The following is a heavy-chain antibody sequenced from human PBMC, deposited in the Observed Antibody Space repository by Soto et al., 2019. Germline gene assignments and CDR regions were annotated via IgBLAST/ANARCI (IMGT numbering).Heavy chain of an antibody. V-gene: IGHV3-23*01. Sequence: GGSLRLSCAASGFTFSSYAMTWVRQAPGKGLEWVSTISGSGGSTYYADSVKGRFTISRDNSKNTLYLLMNSLRAEDTAVYYCAKSGNGGFDYWGQGTLVTVSS. CDR3: AKSGNGGFDY. CDR2: ISGSGGST. J-gene: IGHJ4*02. D-gene: IGHD1-1*01. CDR1: GFTFSSYA.